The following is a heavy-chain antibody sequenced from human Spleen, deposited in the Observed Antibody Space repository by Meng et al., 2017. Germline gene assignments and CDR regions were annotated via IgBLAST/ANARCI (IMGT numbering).Heavy chain of an antibody. CDR2: IITSGDTI. CDR3: VGHQHMTSPFDY. CDR1: GFTFNDYY. D-gene: IGHD2-2*01. J-gene: IGHJ4*02. V-gene: IGHV3-11*04. Sequence: GESLKISCAASGFTFNDYYMSWIRQAPGKGLEWISYIITSGDTISYADSVKGRFTISRDNAESSLYLQMNSLRAEDTAVYYCVGHQHMTSPFDYWGRGTLVTVSS.